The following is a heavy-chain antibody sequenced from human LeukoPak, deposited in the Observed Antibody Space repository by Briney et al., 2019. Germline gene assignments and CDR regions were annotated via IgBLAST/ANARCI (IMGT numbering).Heavy chain of an antibody. V-gene: IGHV5-10-1*01. J-gene: IGHJ2*01. Sequence: GESLRISCKGSGYSFTSYWISWVRQMPGKGLEWMGRIDPSDSYTNYSPSFQGHVTISADKSISTAYLQWSSLKASDTAMYYCASRYCSGGSCLYFHLWGRGTLVTVSS. CDR3: ASRYCSGGSCLYFHL. CDR2: IDPSDSYT. D-gene: IGHD2-15*01. CDR1: GYSFTSYW.